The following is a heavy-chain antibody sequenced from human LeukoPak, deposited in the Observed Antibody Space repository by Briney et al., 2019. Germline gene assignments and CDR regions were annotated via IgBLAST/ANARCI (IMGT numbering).Heavy chain of an antibody. Sequence: GGSLRLSCAASGFTFSSYRMSWVRQAPGKGLEWVSGINWNSGTIGYADSVKGRFTISRDNAKNSLYLQVSSLRTEDTALYYCAKDTQGMTGGFDYWGQGTLVTVSS. V-gene: IGHV3-9*01. CDR3: AKDTQGMTGGFDY. D-gene: IGHD4-23*01. J-gene: IGHJ4*02. CDR1: GFTFSSYR. CDR2: INWNSGTI.